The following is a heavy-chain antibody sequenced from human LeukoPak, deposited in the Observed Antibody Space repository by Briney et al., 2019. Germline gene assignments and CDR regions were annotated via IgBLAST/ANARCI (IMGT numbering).Heavy chain of an antibody. Sequence: SETLSLTCTVSGGSISSYYWSWIRQPPGKGLEWIGYIYYSGTTNYNPSLKSRVTISVDTSKNQFSLKLSSVTAADTAVYYCASRGWTNYFDYWGQGTLVTVSS. CDR2: IYYSGTT. V-gene: IGHV4-59*01. CDR1: GGSISSYY. CDR3: ASRGWTNYFDY. J-gene: IGHJ4*02. D-gene: IGHD3-10*01.